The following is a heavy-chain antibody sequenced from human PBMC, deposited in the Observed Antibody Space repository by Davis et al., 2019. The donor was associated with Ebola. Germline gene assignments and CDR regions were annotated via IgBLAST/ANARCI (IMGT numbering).Heavy chain of an antibody. CDR1: GYTFTSYG. J-gene: IGHJ4*02. V-gene: IGHV1-18*04. D-gene: IGHD5-12*01. Sequence: AASVKVSCKASGYTFTSYGISWVRQAPGQGLEWMGWISPYNGNTKYAQKLQGRLTMTTDISTSTAYMELRSLRSDDTAVYYCARGRPWLWVATPVRFDSWGLGTLVIVSS. CDR2: ISPYNGNT. CDR3: ARGRPWLWVATPVRFDS.